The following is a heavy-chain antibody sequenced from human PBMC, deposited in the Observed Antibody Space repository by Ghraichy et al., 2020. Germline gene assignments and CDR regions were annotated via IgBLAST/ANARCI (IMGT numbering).Heavy chain of an antibody. J-gene: IGHJ3*02. Sequence: SETLSLTCTVSGGSISSGDYYWSWIRQPPGKGLEWIGYIYYSGSTYYNPSLKSRVTISVDTSKNQFSLKLSSVTAADTAVYYCAREHVTMIVVVPFDIWGQGTMVTVSS. CDR3: AREHVTMIVVVPFDI. CDR2: IYYSGST. D-gene: IGHD3-22*01. V-gene: IGHV4-30-4*01. CDR1: GGSISSGDYY.